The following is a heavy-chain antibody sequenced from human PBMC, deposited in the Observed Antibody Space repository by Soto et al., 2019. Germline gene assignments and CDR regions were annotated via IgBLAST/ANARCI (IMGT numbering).Heavy chain of an antibody. CDR2: IYYSGIT. CDR1: GGSISSGVHY. D-gene: IGHD3-10*01. Sequence: SETLSLTCTVSGGSISSGVHYWSWIRQPPGKGLEWIGYIYYSGITYYNPSLKGRVTISVDTSKNQFSLKLSSVTAADTAVYYCARARSPYYYYGSGTIGYVDNWFDPCGQVPLVPTSS. CDR3: ARARSPYYYYGSGTIGYVDNWFDP. V-gene: IGHV4-30-4*02. J-gene: IGHJ5*02.